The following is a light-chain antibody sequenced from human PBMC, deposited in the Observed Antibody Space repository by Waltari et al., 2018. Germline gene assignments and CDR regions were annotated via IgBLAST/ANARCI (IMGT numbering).Light chain of an antibody. Sequence: QMTHSPSSLSASVGASVAITCRASQCISSYLNWYQQKPGKAPKLLIYAASSLQSGVPSRFSGSESGTDCTLTISSLQPEDFATYYCQQSYSTPRTFGQGTKLEIK. CDR1: QCISSY. V-gene: IGKV1-39*01. CDR3: QQSYSTPRT. CDR2: AAS. J-gene: IGKJ2*01.